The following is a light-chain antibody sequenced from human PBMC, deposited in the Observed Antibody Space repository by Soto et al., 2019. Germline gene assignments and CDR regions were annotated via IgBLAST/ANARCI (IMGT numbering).Light chain of an antibody. J-gene: IGLJ3*02. V-gene: IGLV2-14*01. Sequence: SVLTQPASVSGSPGQSITISCTGSSSDIGDYGYVSWYQQHPGKAPKLMIYEVSNRPSGVSNRFSGSKSGNTASLTISGLQAEDEADYYCSSYTSSNSVLFGGGTQLT. CDR2: EVS. CDR1: SSDIGDYGY. CDR3: SSYTSSNSVL.